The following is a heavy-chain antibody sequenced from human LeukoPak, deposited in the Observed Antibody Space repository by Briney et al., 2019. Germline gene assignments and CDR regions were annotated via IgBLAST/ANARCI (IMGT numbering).Heavy chain of an antibody. V-gene: IGHV5-51*01. CDR3: ARLDYYGSGSSLYFDY. CDR2: IYPGDSDT. D-gene: IGHD3-10*01. Sequence: GESLKISCKGSGYSFTSYWIGWVRQMPGKGLEWMGIIYPGDSDTRYSPSFQGQVTISADKSISTAYLQWSSLKASDTAMYYCARLDYYGSGSSLYFDYWGQGTLVTASS. CDR1: GYSFTSYW. J-gene: IGHJ4*02.